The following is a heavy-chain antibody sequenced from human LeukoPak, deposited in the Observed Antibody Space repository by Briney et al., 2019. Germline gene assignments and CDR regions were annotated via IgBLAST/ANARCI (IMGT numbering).Heavy chain of an antibody. Sequence: GGSLRLSCAASGFTLSSYWMSWVRQAPGKGLEWVANINQDGSEKFYVDSVKGRFTISRDNAKNSLYLQMSSLRAEDTAVYYCARDYYGSGSHYENWGQGTLVTVSS. V-gene: IGHV3-7*03. CDR2: INQDGSEK. CDR3: ARDYYGSGSHYEN. CDR1: GFTLSSYW. D-gene: IGHD3-10*01. J-gene: IGHJ4*02.